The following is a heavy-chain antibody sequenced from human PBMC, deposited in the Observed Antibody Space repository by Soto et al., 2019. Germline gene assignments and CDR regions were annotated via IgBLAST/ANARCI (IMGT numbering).Heavy chain of an antibody. CDR2: ISGSGGST. Sequence: GGSLRLSCAASGFTFSSYGMSWVRQAPGKGLEWVSGISGSGGSTYYADSVKGRFTISRDNSKNTLYLQMHSLSAEDTAIYYCAKDGTYYDFWSAYCRVWGQGTLVTVSS. D-gene: IGHD3-3*01. J-gene: IGHJ4*02. V-gene: IGHV3-23*01. CDR3: AKDGTYYDFWSAYCRV. CDR1: GFTFSSYG.